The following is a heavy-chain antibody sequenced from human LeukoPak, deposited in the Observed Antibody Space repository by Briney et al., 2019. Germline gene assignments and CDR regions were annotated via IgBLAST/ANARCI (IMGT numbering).Heavy chain of an antibody. Sequence: SETLSLTCTVSGASFNSDDQYWNWIRQSPGKGLEWIGSIHPSGMLYNNPSLESRVTMSRDTSKNQFSLKLSSVTAADTAVYYCARGPYSSGWWVNYYYYYGMDVWGQGTTVTVSS. D-gene: IGHD6-19*01. CDR3: ARGPYSSGWWVNYYYYYGMDV. J-gene: IGHJ6*02. CDR2: IHPSGML. CDR1: GASFNSDDQY. V-gene: IGHV4-31*03.